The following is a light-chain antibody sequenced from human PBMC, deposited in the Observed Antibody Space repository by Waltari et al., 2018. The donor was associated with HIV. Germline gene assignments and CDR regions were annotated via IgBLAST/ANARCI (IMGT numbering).Light chain of an antibody. CDR2: EDD. V-gene: IGLV6-57*01. CDR3: QSYDSNNNWV. Sequence: NFMMTQPHSAPDSPWKTVTISCTRSSATSARNYVQWYQQRPGSSPTTVIYEDDQRPSGVPDRFSGSIDSSSNSASLTISGLKTEDEAEYYCQSYDSNNNWVFGGGTKLTVL. CDR1: SATSARNY. J-gene: IGLJ3*02.